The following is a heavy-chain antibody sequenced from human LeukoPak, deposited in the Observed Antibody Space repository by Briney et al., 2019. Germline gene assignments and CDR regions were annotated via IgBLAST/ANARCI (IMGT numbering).Heavy chain of an antibody. CDR1: GGSMSTYY. CDR2: IYYSGNT. Sequence: SETLSLTCTVSGGSMSTYYWSWIRQPPGKGLHWIGNIYYSGNTNYNPSLKSRVTISLDTSRNQFSLKLNSVTAADTAVYYCAKSNGYGLIDIWGQGTMVTVSS. J-gene: IGHJ3*02. CDR3: AKSNGYGLIDI. D-gene: IGHD3-22*01. V-gene: IGHV4-59*12.